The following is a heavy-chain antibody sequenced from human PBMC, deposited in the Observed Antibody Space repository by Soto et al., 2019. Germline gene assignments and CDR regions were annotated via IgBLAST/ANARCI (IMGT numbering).Heavy chain of an antibody. CDR3: ARGRYYYDSSGYYPNYYYYYGMDV. V-gene: IGHV1-18*01. D-gene: IGHD3-22*01. CDR1: GYTFTSYG. CDR2: ISAYNGNT. J-gene: IGHJ6*02. Sequence: GASVKVSCKASGYTFTSYGISWVRQAPGQGLEWMGWISAYNGNTNYAQKLQGRVTMTTDTSTSTAYMELSSLRSEDTAVYYCARGRYYYDSSGYYPNYYYYYGMDVWGQGTTVTVSS.